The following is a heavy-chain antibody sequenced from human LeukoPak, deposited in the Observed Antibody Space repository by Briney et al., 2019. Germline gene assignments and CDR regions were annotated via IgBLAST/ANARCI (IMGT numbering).Heavy chain of an antibody. D-gene: IGHD1-7*01. CDR2: INSDGSST. J-gene: IGHJ3*02. Sequence: TGGSLRLSCAASGFTFSSYWMHWVRQAPGKGLVWVSRINSDGSSTSYADSVKDRFTISRDNAKHTLYLQMNSLRAEDTAVYYCARALNWNYDAFDIWGQGTMVTVSS. CDR1: GFTFSSYW. CDR3: ARALNWNYDAFDI. V-gene: IGHV3-74*01.